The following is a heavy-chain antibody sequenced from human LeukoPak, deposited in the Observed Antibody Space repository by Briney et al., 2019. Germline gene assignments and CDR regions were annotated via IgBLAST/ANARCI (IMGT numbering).Heavy chain of an antibody. Sequence: GALRLSCAASGFTFSDYYMCWIRQAPGKGLEWVSYISDSGSTIYYADSVKGRFTISRDNAKNSLYLQMNSLRAEDTAVYYCARVPLGYCSGGSCYYFDYWGQGTLVTVSS. D-gene: IGHD2-15*01. CDR2: ISDSGSTI. CDR1: GFTFSDYY. V-gene: IGHV3-11*01. CDR3: ARVPLGYCSGGSCYYFDY. J-gene: IGHJ4*02.